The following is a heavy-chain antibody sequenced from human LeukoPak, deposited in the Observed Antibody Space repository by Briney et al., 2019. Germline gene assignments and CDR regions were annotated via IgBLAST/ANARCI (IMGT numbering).Heavy chain of an antibody. CDR3: ARGECGSTLCGYYYYGLDV. V-gene: IGHV4-31*03. CDR2: IYYSGST. D-gene: IGHD1-26*01. Sequence: SQTLSLTCTVSGGSISSGGYYWSWIRQHPGKGLEWIGYIYYSGSTYYNPSLKSRVTISVDTSKNQFSLKLRSVTAADTAVYYCARGECGSTLCGYYYYGLDVWGQGTMVTVSS. CDR1: GGSISSGGYY. J-gene: IGHJ6*02.